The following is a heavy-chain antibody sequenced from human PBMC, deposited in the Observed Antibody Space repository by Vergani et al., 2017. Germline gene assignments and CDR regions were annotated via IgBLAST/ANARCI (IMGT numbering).Heavy chain of an antibody. CDR1: GFTFSACP. CDR3: ARLSYDTTPYLQGGYDC. Sequence: EVQLLESGGGLVQPGGSLRLSCAASGFTFSACPMTWVRQAPGQGLEWVSAISARYPSTYYADSVKGRFTISRDNSNNMLYLQMNSLRAEDTAVYYCARLSYDTTPYLQGGYDCWVQGTLVSVSS. CDR2: ISARYPST. D-gene: IGHD3-22*01. J-gene: IGHJ4*02. V-gene: IGHV3-23*01.